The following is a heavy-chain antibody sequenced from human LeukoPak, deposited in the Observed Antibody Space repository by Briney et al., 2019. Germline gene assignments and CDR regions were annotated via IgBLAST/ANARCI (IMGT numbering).Heavy chain of an antibody. CDR1: GGSFSGYY. V-gene: IGHV4-34*01. Sequence: PSETLSLTCAVYGGSFSGYYWSWIRQPPGKGPEWIGEINHSGSTNYNPSLKSRVTISVDTSKNQFSLKLSSVTAADTAVYYCASGIVGANVMAYWGQGTLVTVSS. J-gene: IGHJ4*02. D-gene: IGHD1-26*01. CDR2: INHSGST. CDR3: ASGIVGANVMAY.